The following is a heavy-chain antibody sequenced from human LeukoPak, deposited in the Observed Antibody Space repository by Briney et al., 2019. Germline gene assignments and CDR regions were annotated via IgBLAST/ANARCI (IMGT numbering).Heavy chain of an antibody. CDR1: GGSISSSSYY. CDR3: ASEAACPDVHPE. CDR2: IYYSGST. D-gene: IGHD6-6*01. V-gene: IGHV4-39*07. Sequence: SETLSLTCTVSGGSISSSSYYWGWIRQPPGKGLEWIGSIYYSGSTYYNPSLKSRVTISVDTSKNQFSLKLSSVTAADTAVYYCASEAACPDVHPEWGQGTLVTVSS. J-gene: IGHJ4*02.